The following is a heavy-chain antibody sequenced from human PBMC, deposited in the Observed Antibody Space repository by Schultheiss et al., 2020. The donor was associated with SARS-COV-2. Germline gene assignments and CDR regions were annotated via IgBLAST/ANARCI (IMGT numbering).Heavy chain of an antibody. Sequence: SETLSLTCAVYGGPIYSYYWSWVRQAPGKGLEWIGRIYTSGSTNYNPSLKSRVTMSVDTSKNQFSLKLSSVTAADTAVYYCAIGPARGAYYYYYYMDVWGKGTTVTVSS. J-gene: IGHJ6*03. CDR2: IYTSGST. CDR3: AIGPARGAYYYYYYMDV. D-gene: IGHD2-2*01. CDR1: GGPIYSYY. V-gene: IGHV4-59*10.